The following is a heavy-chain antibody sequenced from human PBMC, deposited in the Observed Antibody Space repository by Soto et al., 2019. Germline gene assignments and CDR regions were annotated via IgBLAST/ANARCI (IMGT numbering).Heavy chain of an antibody. J-gene: IGHJ4*02. CDR2: IYPGDSDT. V-gene: IGHV5-51*01. Sequence: PGESLKISCKGSGYSFTNYWIGWVRQMPGKGLEWMGIIYPGDSDTRYSPSFQGQVTISADKSISAAYLQWSSLKASDTAMYYCVRLSVLVTSNLEQWGQGTRVTVSS. D-gene: IGHD2-8*02. CDR1: GYSFTNYW. CDR3: VRLSVLVTSNLEQ.